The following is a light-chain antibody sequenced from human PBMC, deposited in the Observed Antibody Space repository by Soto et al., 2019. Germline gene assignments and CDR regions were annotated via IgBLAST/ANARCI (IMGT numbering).Light chain of an antibody. J-gene: IGKJ4*01. CDR3: QQSYITPPT. Sequence: DIQMTQSPSSMSVYVGDSVTINCRASQSISSYLNWYQQKPGKAPTLLFYAASSLQSGVPSRFSGSGSGTDFTLTISILQPPYFATYYCQQSYITPPTFGGGTKVEIK. CDR1: QSISSY. V-gene: IGKV1-39*01. CDR2: AAS.